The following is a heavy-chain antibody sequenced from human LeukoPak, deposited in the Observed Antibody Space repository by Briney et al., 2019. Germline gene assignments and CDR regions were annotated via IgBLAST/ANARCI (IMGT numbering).Heavy chain of an antibody. CDR3: ATRKVAAARN. CDR1: GFTLSSYS. CDR2: ITSSGRYI. V-gene: IGHV3-21*04. D-gene: IGHD6-13*01. Sequence: GGSLRLTCAASGFTLSSYSMNWVRQAPGKGLEWVSSITSSGRYIYYADSVKGRFTISRDNSKNTLYLQMNSLRAEDTAVYYCATRKVAAARNWGQGTLVTVSS. J-gene: IGHJ4*02.